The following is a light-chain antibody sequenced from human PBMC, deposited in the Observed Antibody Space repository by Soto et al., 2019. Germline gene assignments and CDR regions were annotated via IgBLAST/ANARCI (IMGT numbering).Light chain of an antibody. CDR2: AAS. V-gene: IGKV1-9*01. Sequence: DIQLTQSPSFLSASVGDRVTITCRASQDISSSLAWYQQKPGKAPKILMYAASSLESWVPSGFSGSGSGPEFTLTISSLQPDDFATYYCQQVNSFPPFTFGGGTTVEIK. CDR1: QDISSS. CDR3: QQVNSFPPFT. J-gene: IGKJ4*01.